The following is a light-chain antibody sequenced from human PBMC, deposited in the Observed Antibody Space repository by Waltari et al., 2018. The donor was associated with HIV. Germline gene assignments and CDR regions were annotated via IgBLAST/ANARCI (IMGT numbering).Light chain of an antibody. CDR3: QQLNTYPPDT. CDR2: AAS. J-gene: IGKJ2*01. Sequence: DIQFTQSPSFLSASVGDKVTITCRASEDINNFLGWYQQKPGVAPKLLIYAASTLEDEVPSRFSGSGSGTDFTLTISSLQPEDFATYFCQQLNTYPPDTFGPGTKLEI. V-gene: IGKV1-9*01. CDR1: EDINNF.